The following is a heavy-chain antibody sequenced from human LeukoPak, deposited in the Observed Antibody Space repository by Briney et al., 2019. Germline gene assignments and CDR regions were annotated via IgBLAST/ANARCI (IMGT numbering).Heavy chain of an antibody. Sequence: ASVKVSCKASGYTITSYYMHWVRQAPGQGLEWMGIINPSGSSTSYAQKFQGRVTMTRDMSTSTVYMELSSLRSEDTAVYYCARGPPTGSYYYYYMDVWGKGTTVTVSS. CDR2: INPSGSST. CDR3: ARGPPTGSYYYYYMDV. J-gene: IGHJ6*03. D-gene: IGHD4-17*01. CDR1: GYTITSYY. V-gene: IGHV1-46*01.